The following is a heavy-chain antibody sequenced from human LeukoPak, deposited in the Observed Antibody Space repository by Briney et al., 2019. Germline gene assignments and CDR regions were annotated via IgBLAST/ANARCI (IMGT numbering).Heavy chain of an antibody. CDR1: GGSISSSSYY. CDR2: IYYSGST. Sequence: SETLSLTCTVSGGSISSSSYYWGWIRQPPGKGLEWIGSIYYSGSTYYNPSLKSRVTISVDTSKNQFSLKLSSVTAADTAVYYCARGHWNGNYFDYWGQGTLVTVSS. D-gene: IGHD1-1*01. V-gene: IGHV4-39*01. CDR3: ARGHWNGNYFDY. J-gene: IGHJ4*02.